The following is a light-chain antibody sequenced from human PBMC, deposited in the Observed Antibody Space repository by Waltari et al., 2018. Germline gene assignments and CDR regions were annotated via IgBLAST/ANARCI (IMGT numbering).Light chain of an antibody. J-gene: IGKJ4*01. CDR3: QQHYSHPLT. Sequence: DIVMTQSPDSMAVSLGERATINCTSSQSLLYNSTNKNYLTWYQQKPGQPPKLLIHWSSTRESGVPDRISGSGSGTDFTLTIDSLQAEDVAVYYCQQHYSHPLTFGGGTKVEI. CDR2: WSS. CDR1: QSLLYNSTNKNY. V-gene: IGKV4-1*01.